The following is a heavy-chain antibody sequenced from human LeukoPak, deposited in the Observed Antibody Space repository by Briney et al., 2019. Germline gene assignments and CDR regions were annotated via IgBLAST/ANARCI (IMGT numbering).Heavy chain of an antibody. Sequence: PSETLSLTCTVSGGSISPYFWSWTRQPPGQGLEWIGYISYTGNTNKNPSLKSRVTISVDTSKNQFSLQLTSVTAADTAVYYCARDDYRGVTNFDPWGQGTLVTVSS. V-gene: IGHV4-59*01. CDR3: ARDDYRGVTNFDP. CDR2: ISYTGNT. CDR1: GGSISPYF. D-gene: IGHD3-10*01. J-gene: IGHJ5*02.